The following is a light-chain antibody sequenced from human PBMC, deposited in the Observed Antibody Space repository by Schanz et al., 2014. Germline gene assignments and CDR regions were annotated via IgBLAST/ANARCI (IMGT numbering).Light chain of an antibody. CDR2: DVS. J-gene: IGLJ1*01. Sequence: QSVLTQPASVSGSPGQSITISCTGTSSDVGGYNYVSWYQQYPGKAPELMIYDVSNRPSGVSNRFSGSKSGNTASLTISGLQAEDEADYYCSSYADSSTLFGPGTKLTVL. CDR3: SSYADSSTL. V-gene: IGLV2-14*01. CDR1: SSDVGGYNY.